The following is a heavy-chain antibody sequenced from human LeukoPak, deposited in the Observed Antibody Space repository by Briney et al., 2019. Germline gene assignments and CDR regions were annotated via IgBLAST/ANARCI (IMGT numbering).Heavy chain of an antibody. D-gene: IGHD3-9*01. J-gene: IGHJ6*02. V-gene: IGHV3-9*01. CDR1: GFTFDDYA. CDR2: ISWNSGSI. CDR3: AKEDYDILTGYIYGMDV. Sequence: GGSLRLSCAASGFTFDDYAMHWVRQAPGKGLEWVSDISWNSGSIGYADSVKGRFTISRDNAKNSLYLQMNSLRAEDTALYYCAKEDYDILTGYIYGMDVWGQGTTVTVSS.